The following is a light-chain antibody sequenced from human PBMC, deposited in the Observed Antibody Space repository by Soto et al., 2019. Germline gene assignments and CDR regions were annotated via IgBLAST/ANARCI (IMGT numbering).Light chain of an antibody. CDR1: SSDVGAYNS. Sequence: QSVLTQPASVSGSLGQSITISCTGTSSDVGAYNSVSWYQQHPGKAPKLIIFEVFNRPSGASTRFSGSKSGNTASLTISGLQADAEADYYCSSYTDSSTYVFGTGTKVTVL. V-gene: IGLV2-14*01. J-gene: IGLJ1*01. CDR3: SSYTDSSTYV. CDR2: EVF.